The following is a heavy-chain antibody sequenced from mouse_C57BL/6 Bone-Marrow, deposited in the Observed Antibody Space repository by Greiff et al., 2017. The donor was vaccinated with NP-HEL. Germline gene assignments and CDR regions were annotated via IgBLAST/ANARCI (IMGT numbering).Heavy chain of an antibody. CDR3: ARSRWLLRPYWYFDV. Sequence: QVQLKESGAELVRPGTSVTMSCKASGYTFTNYWIGWAKQRPGHGLEWIGDIYSGGGYTNYNEKFKGKATLTADKSSSTAYMQFSSLTSEDSAIYYCARSRWLLRPYWYFDVWGTGTTVTVSS. V-gene: IGHV1-63*01. D-gene: IGHD2-3*01. J-gene: IGHJ1*03. CDR1: GYTFTNYW. CDR2: IYSGGGYT.